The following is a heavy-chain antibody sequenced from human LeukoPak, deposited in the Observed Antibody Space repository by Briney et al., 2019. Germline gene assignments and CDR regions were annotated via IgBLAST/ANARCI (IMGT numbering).Heavy chain of an antibody. V-gene: IGHV3-23*01. D-gene: IGHD3-22*01. CDR3: AKGLAYYYDSSGVYGMDV. Sequence: GGSLILSCAASGFTFSSYAMSWVRQAPGKGLEWVSAISGSGGSTYYADSVKGRFTISRDNSKNTLYLQMNSLRAEDTAVYYCAKGLAYYYDSSGVYGMDVWGQGTTVTVSS. CDR1: GFTFSSYA. CDR2: ISGSGGST. J-gene: IGHJ6*02.